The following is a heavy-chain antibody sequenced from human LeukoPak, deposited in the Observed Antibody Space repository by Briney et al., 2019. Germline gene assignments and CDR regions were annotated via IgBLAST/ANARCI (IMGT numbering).Heavy chain of an antibody. CDR1: GGSFSSEA. D-gene: IGHD2-15*01. Sequence: SVKVSCKAFGGSFSSEAISWVRQAPGQGLEWMGGIIPIFGTANYAQRFQGRVTITTDESTTTAYMEVSSLRSEDTAVYYCGRKAGDCGGGSCYSIDYWGQGTLVTVSS. J-gene: IGHJ4*02. CDR2: IIPIFGTA. CDR3: GRKAGDCGGGSCYSIDY. V-gene: IGHV1-69*05.